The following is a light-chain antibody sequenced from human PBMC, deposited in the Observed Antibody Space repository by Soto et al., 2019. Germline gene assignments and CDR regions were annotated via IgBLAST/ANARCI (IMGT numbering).Light chain of an antibody. J-gene: IGKJ2*01. CDR1: QSISNS. CDR2: VAS. V-gene: IGKV1-39*01. Sequence: DIQMTQSLSPLSASVVDSVTITCRASQSISNSLSWYQQKPGKAPKFLIYVASTLQRGVPSRFSGSGSGTDFTLTISSLQPEDFATYYCQQTFSPPYTFGQGTKLEIK. CDR3: QQTFSPPYT.